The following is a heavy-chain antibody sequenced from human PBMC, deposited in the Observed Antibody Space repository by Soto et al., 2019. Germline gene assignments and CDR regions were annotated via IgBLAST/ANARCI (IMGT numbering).Heavy chain of an antibody. CDR1: GFTFSSYA. D-gene: IGHD3-10*01. V-gene: IGHV3-23*01. Sequence: PGGSLRLSCAASGFTFSSYAMSWVRQAPGKGLEWVSAISGSGGSTYYADSVKGRFTISRDNSKNTLYLQMNSLRAEDTAVYYCAKTRVWFADLPPAGGMDVWGQGTTVTVSS. CDR3: AKTRVWFADLPPAGGMDV. CDR2: ISGSGGST. J-gene: IGHJ6*02.